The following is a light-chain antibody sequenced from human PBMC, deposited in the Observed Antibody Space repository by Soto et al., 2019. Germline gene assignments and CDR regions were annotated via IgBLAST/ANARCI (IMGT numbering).Light chain of an antibody. CDR3: QQYGNSVT. CDR1: QNVYNNY. Sequence: EIVLTQSPGTVSLSPGERATLSCRASQNVYNNYIAWYQQSPGQAPRVLIYGASTRATGTPDRFSGSGSGTDFTFTTSRPETEDSAVYYCQQYGNSVTFGGGTKVDI. V-gene: IGKV3-20*01. J-gene: IGKJ4*01. CDR2: GAS.